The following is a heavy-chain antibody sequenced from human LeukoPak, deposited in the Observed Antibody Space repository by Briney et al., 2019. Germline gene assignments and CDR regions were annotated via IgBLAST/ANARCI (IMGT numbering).Heavy chain of an antibody. V-gene: IGHV4-38-2*02. J-gene: IGHJ4*02. Sequence: PSETLSLTCTVSGYSISSGYYWGWIRQPPGKGLGWIGSIYRGGSTYYNPSRKSRVTMSGDTSKNQSSLKLRSVNAADPAVYYCARRRSGYYDGYWGPGTLVTVSS. CDR3: ARRRSGYYDGY. D-gene: IGHD3-22*01. CDR2: IYRGGST. CDR1: GYSISSGYY.